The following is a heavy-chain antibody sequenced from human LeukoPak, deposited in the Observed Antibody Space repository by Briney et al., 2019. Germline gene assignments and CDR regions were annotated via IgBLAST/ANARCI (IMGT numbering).Heavy chain of an antibody. Sequence: SETLSLTCAVYGGSFSGYYWSWIRQPPGKGLEWIGEINHSGSTNYNPSLKSRVTISVDTSKNQFSLKLSSVTAADTAVYYCARVRTSSSWPLDYYMDVWGKGTTVTVSS. CDR3: ARVRTSSSWPLDYYMDV. D-gene: IGHD6-13*01. J-gene: IGHJ6*03. V-gene: IGHV4-34*01. CDR2: INHSGST. CDR1: GGSFSGYY.